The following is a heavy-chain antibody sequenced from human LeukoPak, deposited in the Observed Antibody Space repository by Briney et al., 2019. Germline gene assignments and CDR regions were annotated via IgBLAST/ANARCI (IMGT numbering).Heavy chain of an antibody. D-gene: IGHD3-10*01. CDR2: VYPGDSYT. J-gene: IGHJ6*02. CDR1: GYSFHNYW. V-gene: IGHV5-51*01. CDR3: AVTLGVRGVTPYSIDV. Sequence: GESLKISCKGSGYSFHNYWIGWVRQMPGKGLGWRGIVYPGDSYTRYSPSFQGQVTSSADKSISTAYRQWSSLKASDSAMYYCAVTLGVRGVTPYSIDVWGQGTTVTVSS.